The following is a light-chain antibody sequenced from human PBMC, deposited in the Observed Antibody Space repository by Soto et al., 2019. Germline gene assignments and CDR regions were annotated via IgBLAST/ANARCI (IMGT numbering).Light chain of an antibody. CDR2: EDN. J-gene: IGLJ3*02. V-gene: IGLV6-57*02. CDR1: SGSIASNY. CDR3: QSYDSSNDWV. Sequence: NFMLTQPHSVSESPGKTVTISCTGSSGSIASNYVQWYQQRPGSAPTTVIYEDNQRPSGVPDRFSGSIDSSSNSASLTISGLKTEDEADYYCQSYDSSNDWVFGGGTKLTVL.